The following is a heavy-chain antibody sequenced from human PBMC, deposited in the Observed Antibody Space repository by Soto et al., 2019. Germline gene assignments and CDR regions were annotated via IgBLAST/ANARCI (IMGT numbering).Heavy chain of an antibody. Sequence: QVQLVQSGAEVKKPGSSVKVSCKASGGTFSSYTISWVRQAPGQGLEWMGRIIPILGIANYAQQFQGRVTITADKSTSTAYMELSSLRSEDTAVYYCASAEPLRWTEDYWGQGTLVTVSS. CDR1: GGTFSSYT. J-gene: IGHJ4*02. CDR2: IIPILGIA. D-gene: IGHD4-17*01. V-gene: IGHV1-69*02. CDR3: ASAEPLRWTEDY.